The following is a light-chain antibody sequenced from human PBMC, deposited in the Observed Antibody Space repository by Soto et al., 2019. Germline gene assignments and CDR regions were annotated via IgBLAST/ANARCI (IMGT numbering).Light chain of an antibody. Sequence: DIQMNLSPSSLSASVGDRVTISCRMSQGISSYLAWYQQKPGKAPELLIYAASTLQPGVPSRFSGSGSGTDFTLTINSLQPDDIATYYCQNYDSAPITFGQGTRLEIK. J-gene: IGKJ5*01. CDR2: AAS. CDR3: QNYDSAPIT. V-gene: IGKV1-27*01. CDR1: QGISSY.